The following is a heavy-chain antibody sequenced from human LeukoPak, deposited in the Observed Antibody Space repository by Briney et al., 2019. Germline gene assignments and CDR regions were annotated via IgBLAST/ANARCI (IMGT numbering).Heavy chain of an antibody. Sequence: SETLSLTCTVSGGSISSYYWNWIRQPPGKGLEWIGYIYYSGSTNYNPSLKSRVTISVDTSKNQFSLRLSSVTAADTAVYYCAREGYGDYLDYWGQGTLVTVSS. J-gene: IGHJ4*02. D-gene: IGHD4-17*01. CDR2: IYYSGST. CDR3: AREGYGDYLDY. CDR1: GGSISSYY. V-gene: IGHV4-59*01.